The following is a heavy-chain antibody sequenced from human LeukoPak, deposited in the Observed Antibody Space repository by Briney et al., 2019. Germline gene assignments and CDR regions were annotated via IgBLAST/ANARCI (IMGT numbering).Heavy chain of an antibody. V-gene: IGHV4-34*01. J-gene: IGHJ6*03. CDR3: ARGRKQLESDYYYYYMDV. CDR2: INHSGTT. D-gene: IGHD6-6*01. Sequence: PSETLSLTCAVYGGSFSAYYWSWIRQPPGKGLEWIGEINHSGTTNYNPSLKSRVTISVDTSKNQFSLKVSSVTAADTAVYYCARGRKQLESDYYYYYMDVWGKGTTVTVSS. CDR1: GGSFSAYY.